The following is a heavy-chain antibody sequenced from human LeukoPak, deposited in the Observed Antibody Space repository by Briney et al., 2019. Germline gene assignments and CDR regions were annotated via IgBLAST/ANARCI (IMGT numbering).Heavy chain of an antibody. J-gene: IGHJ3*02. CDR3: ARVRSVGATRVDAFDI. CDR2: INPNSGGT. Sequence: ASVKVSCKASGYTFTSYGISWVRQAPGQGLEWMGWINPNSGGTNYAQKFQGRVTMTRDTSISTAYMELSRLRSDDTAVYYCARVRSVGATRVDAFDIWGQGTMVTVSS. CDR1: GYTFTSYG. V-gene: IGHV1-2*02. D-gene: IGHD1-26*01.